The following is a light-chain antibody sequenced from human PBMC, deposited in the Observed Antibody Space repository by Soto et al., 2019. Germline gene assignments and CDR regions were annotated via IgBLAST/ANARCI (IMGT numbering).Light chain of an antibody. CDR3: QQSNSFPWT. CDR1: QGISSW. Sequence: DIQMTQSPSSVSASVGDRVTITCRASQGISSWLDWYQQKTGKAPKVLIYSASSLQSGVPSRFSGSGSGTDFTLTISSLQPEDFATYYCQQSNSFPWTFGQGTKVEIK. CDR2: SAS. J-gene: IGKJ1*01. V-gene: IGKV1-12*01.